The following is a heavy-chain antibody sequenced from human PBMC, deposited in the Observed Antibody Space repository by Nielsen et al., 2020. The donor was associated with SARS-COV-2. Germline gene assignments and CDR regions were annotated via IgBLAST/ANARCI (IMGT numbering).Heavy chain of an antibody. Sequence: GSLRLSCTVSGGSLSSRNYYWGWIRQPPGKGLEWIGTIYYSGGVSYHPSLRSRVTISVDTSKKHFSLKLTSVTAADTAVYFCARGDIAVVPAAMFRGDDAFDIWGQGTMVRVSS. CDR2: IYYSGGV. CDR3: ARGDIAVVPAAMFRGDDAFDI. J-gene: IGHJ3*02. CDR1: GGSLSSRNYY. V-gene: IGHV4-39*02. D-gene: IGHD2-2*01.